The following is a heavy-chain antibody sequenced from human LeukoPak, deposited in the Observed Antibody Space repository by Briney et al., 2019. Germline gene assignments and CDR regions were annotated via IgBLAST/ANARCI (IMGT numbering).Heavy chain of an antibody. CDR1: GYSISSGYY. Sequence: SETLSLTCTVSGYSISSGYYWGWIRQPPGKGLEWIGSIYHSGSTYYNPSLKSRVTISVDTSKNQFSLKLSSATAADTAVYYCARDANYYGSGSYYQDGDYWGQGTLVTVSS. D-gene: IGHD3-10*01. J-gene: IGHJ4*02. CDR2: IYHSGST. V-gene: IGHV4-38-2*02. CDR3: ARDANYYGSGSYYQDGDY.